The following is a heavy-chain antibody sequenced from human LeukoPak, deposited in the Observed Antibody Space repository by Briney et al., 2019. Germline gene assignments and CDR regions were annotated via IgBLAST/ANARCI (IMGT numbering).Heavy chain of an antibody. CDR3: TTAPPHRYYYDSSGFDY. CDR1: GFTFSNAW. Sequence: GGSLRLSCAASGFTFSNAWMSWVRQAPGKGLEWVGRIKSKTDGGTTDYAAPVKGRFTISRDDSKNTLYLQMNSLKTEDTAVYYCTTAPPHRYYYDSSGFDYWGQGTLVTVSS. V-gene: IGHV3-15*01. CDR2: IKSKTDGGTT. J-gene: IGHJ4*02. D-gene: IGHD3-22*01.